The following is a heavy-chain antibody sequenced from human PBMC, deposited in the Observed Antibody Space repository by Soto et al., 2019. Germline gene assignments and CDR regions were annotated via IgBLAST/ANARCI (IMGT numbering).Heavy chain of an antibody. CDR3: AKDPVQVVEMATIPLWFDY. D-gene: IGHD5-12*01. V-gene: IGHV4-31*03. CDR2: IYYSGST. Sequence: SETMCFTCTVSGGSSGSGGDYWSWIRQHPGKGLEWIGYIYYSGSTYYNPSLKSRVTISVDTSKNQFSLKLSSVTAADTAVYYCAKDPVQVVEMATIPLWFDYWGQGTLVTVSS. CDR1: GGSSGSGGDY. J-gene: IGHJ4*02.